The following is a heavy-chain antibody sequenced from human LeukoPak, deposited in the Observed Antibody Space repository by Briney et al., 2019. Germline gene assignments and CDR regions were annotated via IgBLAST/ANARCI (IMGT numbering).Heavy chain of an antibody. Sequence: PSQTLSLTCAVSGGSISSGGYSWRWIRQPPGKGLEWIGYIYHSGSTYYNPSLKSRVTISVDRSKNQFSLKLSSVTAADTAVYYCARAHDDDWFDPWGQGTLVTVSS. J-gene: IGHJ5*02. CDR3: ARAHDDDWFDP. CDR1: GGSISSGGYS. CDR2: IYHSGST. D-gene: IGHD3-16*01. V-gene: IGHV4-30-2*01.